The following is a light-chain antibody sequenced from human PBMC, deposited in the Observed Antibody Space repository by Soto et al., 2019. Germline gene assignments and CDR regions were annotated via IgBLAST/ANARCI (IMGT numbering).Light chain of an antibody. Sequence: IQLTQSPSSLSVSVGDRVTISCRASQAIASYVAWYQQKPGKAPKLLIYAASTLQSGVPSRFSGSGSGTDFTLTISSLQPGDFATYYCQQLNDYPHTFGQGTKLEIK. CDR1: QAIASY. J-gene: IGKJ2*01. CDR2: AAS. CDR3: QQLNDYPHT. V-gene: IGKV1-9*01.